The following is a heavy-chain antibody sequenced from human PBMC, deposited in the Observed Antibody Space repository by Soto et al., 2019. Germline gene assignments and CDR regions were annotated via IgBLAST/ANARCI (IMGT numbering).Heavy chain of an antibody. CDR2: INPSGGST. J-gene: IGHJ5*02. Sequence: GASVKVSCKASGYTFTSYYMHWVRQAPGQGLEWMGIINPSGGSTSYAQKFQGRVTMTRDTSASTFYMELSSLRSEDMAVYYCARDKLAARPGYWFDPWGQGTLVTVSS. V-gene: IGHV1-46*01. D-gene: IGHD6-6*01. CDR3: ARDKLAARPGYWFDP. CDR1: GYTFTSYY.